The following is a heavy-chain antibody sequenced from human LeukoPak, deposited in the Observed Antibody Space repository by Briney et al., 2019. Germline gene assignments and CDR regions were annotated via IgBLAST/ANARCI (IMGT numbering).Heavy chain of an antibody. CDR1: GYSFTSYW. J-gene: IGHJ1*01. D-gene: IGHD6-13*01. CDR2: IYPGDSDT. Sequence: ESLKISCKGSGYSFTSYWIGWVRQMPGKGLEWMGIIYPGDSDTRYSPSFQGQVTISADKSISTAYLQWSSLKASDTAMYYCARSGLDSSSWYGFAEYFQHWGQGTLVTVSS. V-gene: IGHV5-51*01. CDR3: ARSGLDSSSWYGFAEYFQH.